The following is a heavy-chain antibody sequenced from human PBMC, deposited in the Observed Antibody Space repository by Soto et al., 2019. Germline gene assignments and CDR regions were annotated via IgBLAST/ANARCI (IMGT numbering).Heavy chain of an antibody. D-gene: IGHD3-9*01. CDR1: GYTFTSYA. CDR3: ARGYYNILTGTYGMDV. CDR2: INAGNGNT. V-gene: IGHV1-3*01. J-gene: IGHJ6*02. Sequence: ASVKASCKASGYTFTSYAMHWVRQAPGQRLEWMGWINAGNGNTKYSQKFQGRVTITRDTSASTAYMELSSLRSEDTAVYYCARGYYNILTGTYGMDVWGQGTTVTVSS.